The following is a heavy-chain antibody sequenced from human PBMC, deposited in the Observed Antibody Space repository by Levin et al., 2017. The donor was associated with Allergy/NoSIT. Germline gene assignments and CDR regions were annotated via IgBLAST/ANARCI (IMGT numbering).Heavy chain of an antibody. CDR3: AKALTSRLPNGMDV. D-gene: IGHD3-9*01. CDR1: GFTFDDYA. V-gene: IGHV3-9*01. J-gene: IGHJ6*02. CDR2: ISWNSGSI. Sequence: SLKISCAASGFTFDDYAMHWVRQAPGKGLEWVSGISWNSGSIGYADSVKGRFTISRDNAKNSLYLQMNSLRAEDTALYYCAKALTSRLPNGMDVWGQGTTVTVSS.